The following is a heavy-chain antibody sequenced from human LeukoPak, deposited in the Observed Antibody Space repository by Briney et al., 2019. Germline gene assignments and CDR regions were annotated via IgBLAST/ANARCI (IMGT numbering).Heavy chain of an antibody. J-gene: IGHJ4*02. CDR2: IRSDSRGI. Sequence: GGSLRLSCAASGFTFNSYTMNWVREAPGKGVESGSSIRSDSRGITNADSVTGRFTISRDKDKNTVFLEMNSLRAEDTAVYYCEREWELQGPRFDYWGQGTLVTVSS. CDR1: GFTFNSYT. V-gene: IGHV3-21*06. CDR3: EREWELQGPRFDY. D-gene: IGHD1-26*01.